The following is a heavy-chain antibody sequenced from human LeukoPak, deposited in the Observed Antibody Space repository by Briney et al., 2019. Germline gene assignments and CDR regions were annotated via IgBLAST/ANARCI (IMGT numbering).Heavy chain of an antibody. D-gene: IGHD6-13*01. V-gene: IGHV3-7*01. CDR2: IKQDGSEK. J-gene: IGHJ3*02. CDR1: GFTFSSNW. Sequence: TGGSLRLSCAASGFTFSSNWMSWVRQAPGKGLEWVANIKQDGSEKYYVDSVKGRFTISRDNAKNSLYLQMNSLRAEDTAVYYCARDSPYSSSWDAFDIWGQGTMVTVSS. CDR3: ARDSPYSSSWDAFDI.